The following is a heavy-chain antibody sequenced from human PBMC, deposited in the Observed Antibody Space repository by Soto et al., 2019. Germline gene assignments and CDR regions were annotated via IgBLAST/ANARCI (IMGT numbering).Heavy chain of an antibody. CDR3: ARRAELVPTTSFDY. J-gene: IGHJ4*02. CDR1: GGSFSGYY. CDR2: INHSGST. Sequence: SETLSLTCAVYGGSFSGYYWSWIRQPPGKGLEWIGEINHSGSTNYNPSLKSRVTISVDTSKNQFSLKLSSVTAADTAVYYCARRAELVPTTSFDYWGQGTLVTVSS. V-gene: IGHV4-34*01. D-gene: IGHD6-6*01.